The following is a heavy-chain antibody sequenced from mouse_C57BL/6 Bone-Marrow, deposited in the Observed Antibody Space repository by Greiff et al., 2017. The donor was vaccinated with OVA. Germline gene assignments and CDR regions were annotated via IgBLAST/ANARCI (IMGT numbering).Heavy chain of an antibody. Sequence: QVQLKESGAELVRPGASVKLSCKASGYTFTDYYINWVKQRPGQGLEWIGRIFPGSGNTYYNEKFKGMATLTAEKSSSTAYMQLSSLTSEDSAVYFCASTVVAPYYFDYWGQGTTLTVSS. J-gene: IGHJ2*01. CDR3: ASTVVAPYYFDY. D-gene: IGHD1-1*01. CDR1: GYTFTDYY. CDR2: IFPGSGNT. V-gene: IGHV1-76*01.